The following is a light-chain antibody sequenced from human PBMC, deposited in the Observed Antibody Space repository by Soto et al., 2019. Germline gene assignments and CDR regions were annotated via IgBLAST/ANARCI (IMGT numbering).Light chain of an antibody. CDR2: GAS. Sequence: DIHLTQSPSFLSASVRDRVTITCRASQNIVNYLNWYQQKPGKAPKLLIYGASSLQSGVPSRFSGSGFGTYFTLTISSLQTEDSATYYCQHNYSPPPITFGQGTRLEIK. CDR3: QHNYSPPPIT. CDR1: QNIVNY. J-gene: IGKJ5*01. V-gene: IGKV1-39*01.